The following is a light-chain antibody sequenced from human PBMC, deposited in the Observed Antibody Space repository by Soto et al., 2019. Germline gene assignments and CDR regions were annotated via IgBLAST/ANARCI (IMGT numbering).Light chain of an antibody. V-gene: IGKV3-20*01. Sequence: EIVLTQSPGTLSLSPGERATLSCRASQTISNTFLAWSKQRPGQAPRLLIYGASGRAAGIPDRFSGSGSGTDFTLSISRLEPEDFAVYYCQPYGVSPTFGGGTKVDIK. CDR3: QPYGVSPT. J-gene: IGKJ4*01. CDR2: GAS. CDR1: QTISNTF.